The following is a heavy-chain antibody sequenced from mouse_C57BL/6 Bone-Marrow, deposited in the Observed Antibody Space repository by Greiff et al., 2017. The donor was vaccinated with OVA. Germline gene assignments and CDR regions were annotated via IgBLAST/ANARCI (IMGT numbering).Heavy chain of an antibody. J-gene: IGHJ2*01. V-gene: IGHV5-6*01. CDR1: GFTFSSYG. CDR2: ISSGGSYT. D-gene: IGHD2-5*01. CDR3: ARQYYSNYLDY. Sequence: EVQRVESGGDLVKPGGSLKLSCAASGFTFSSYGMSWVRQTPDKRLEWVATISSGGSYTYYPDSVKGRFTISRDNAKNTLYLQMSSLKSEDTAMYYCARQYYSNYLDYWGQGTTLTVSS.